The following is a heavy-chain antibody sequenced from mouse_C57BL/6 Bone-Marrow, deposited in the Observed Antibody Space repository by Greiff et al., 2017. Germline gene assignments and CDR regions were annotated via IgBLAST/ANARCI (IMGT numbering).Heavy chain of an antibody. J-gene: IGHJ2*01. Sequence: QVQLQQSGPELVKPGASVKISCKASGYAFSSSWMNWVKQRPGKGLEWIGRIYPGDGDTNYNGKFKGKATLTADKSSSAAYMQLRSLTSEDSAVYFCAALLITTVVGDCDYWGQGTTLRGSS. CDR1: GYAFSSSW. CDR2: IYPGDGDT. D-gene: IGHD1-1*01. V-gene: IGHV1-82*01. CDR3: AALLITTVVGDCDY.